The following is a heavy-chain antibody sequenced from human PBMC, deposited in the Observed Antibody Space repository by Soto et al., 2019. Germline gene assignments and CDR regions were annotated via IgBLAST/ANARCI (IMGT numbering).Heavy chain of an antibody. J-gene: IGHJ4*02. CDR3: ARHTTLDVVVPAALEY. Sequence: QLQLQESGPGLVKPSETLSLTCTVSGGSISSSSYYWGWIRQPPGKGLEWIGRIYYSGSTYYNPSLKSRVTISVDTSKNQFSLKLSSVTAADTAVYYCARHTTLDVVVPAALEYWGQGTLVTVSS. V-gene: IGHV4-39*01. CDR1: GGSISSSSYY. CDR2: IYYSGST. D-gene: IGHD2-2*01.